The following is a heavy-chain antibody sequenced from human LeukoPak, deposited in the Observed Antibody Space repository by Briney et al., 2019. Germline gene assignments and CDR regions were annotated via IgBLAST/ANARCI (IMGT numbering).Heavy chain of an antibody. CDR1: GYTFTGYY. CDR3: ARDRSTYYYMYV. CDR2: INPNSGGT. V-gene: IGHV1-2*06. J-gene: IGHJ6*03. Sequence: RSSVKVSCKASGYTFTGYYMHWVRQAPGQGLEWMGRINPNSGGTNYAQKFQGRVTMTRDTSISTAYMELSRLRSDDTAVYYCARDRSTYYYMYVWGKGPTVTVSS.